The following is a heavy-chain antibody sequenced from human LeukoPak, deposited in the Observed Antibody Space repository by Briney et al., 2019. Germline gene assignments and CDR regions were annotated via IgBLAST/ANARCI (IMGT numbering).Heavy chain of an antibody. D-gene: IGHD3-3*01. J-gene: IGHJ4*02. CDR2: IGSSSNVR. V-gene: IGHV3-48*01. CDR3: ARVSNYDFWSGYTLDY. CDR1: GFTFSSYS. Sequence: PGGSLRLSCAASGFTFSSYSMNWVRQAPGKGLEWVSYIGSSSNVRYYADSVKGRFTISRDNAKNSLYLQMNSLRAEDTAVYYCARVSNYDFWSGYTLDYWGQGTLVTVSS.